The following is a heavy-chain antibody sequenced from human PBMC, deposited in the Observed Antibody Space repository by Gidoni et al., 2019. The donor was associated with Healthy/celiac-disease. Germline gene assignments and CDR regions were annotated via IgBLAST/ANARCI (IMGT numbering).Heavy chain of an antibody. CDR2: ISCDGSNK. Sequence: SSYGMHWVRQAPGKGLEWVAVISCDGSNKYYADSVKGRFTISRDNSKNTLYLQMNSLRAEDTAVYYCAKGATVSAGVFDYWGQGTLVTVSS. V-gene: IGHV3-30*18. CDR3: AKGATVSAGVFDY. J-gene: IGHJ4*02. D-gene: IGHD4-4*01. CDR1: SSYG.